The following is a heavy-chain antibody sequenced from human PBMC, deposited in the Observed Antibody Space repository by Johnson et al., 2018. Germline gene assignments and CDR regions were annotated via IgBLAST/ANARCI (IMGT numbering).Heavy chain of an antibody. CDR2: IYSDGSP. CDR3: ARGAKAFGVVYYYGMDV. D-gene: IGHD3-3*01. CDR1: GFTASSSY. Sequence: VQLVESGGALIQPGGSLRLSCAASGFTASSSYMSWVRQAPGKGLEWVSVIYSDGSPSYADPVKGLFTISRDNSKNTLYLQMDSLRAEDTAVYYCARGAKAFGVVYYYGMDVWGQGTTVSVSS. J-gene: IGHJ6*02. V-gene: IGHV3-53*01.